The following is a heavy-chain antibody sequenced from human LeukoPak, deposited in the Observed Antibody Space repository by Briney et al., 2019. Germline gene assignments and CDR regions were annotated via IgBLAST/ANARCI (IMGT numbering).Heavy chain of an antibody. D-gene: IGHD2-15*01. V-gene: IGHV4-34*01. CDR1: GGSFSGYY. CDR3: ARGGVVAATLRQYGVDV. J-gene: IGHJ6*02. Sequence: PSETLSLTCAVYGGSFSGYYWNWIRQPPGKGLEWIGEINHSGSTNYNPSLKSRVTISVDTSKNQFSLKLSSVTAADTAVYYCARGGVVAATLRQYGVDVWGQGTTVTVSS. CDR2: INHSGST.